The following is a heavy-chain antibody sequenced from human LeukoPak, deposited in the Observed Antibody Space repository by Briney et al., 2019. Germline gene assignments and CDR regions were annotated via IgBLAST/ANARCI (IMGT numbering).Heavy chain of an antibody. CDR2: INHSGST. Sequence: KPSETLSLTCAVYGGSFSGYYWSWIRQPPGKGLEWIGEINHSGSTNYNPSLKSRVTISVDTSKNQFSLKLSSVTAADTAVYYCARKRVSGSFAFDYWGQGTLVTVSS. V-gene: IGHV4-34*01. CDR1: GGSFSGYY. CDR3: ARKRVSGSFAFDY. J-gene: IGHJ4*02. D-gene: IGHD1-26*01.